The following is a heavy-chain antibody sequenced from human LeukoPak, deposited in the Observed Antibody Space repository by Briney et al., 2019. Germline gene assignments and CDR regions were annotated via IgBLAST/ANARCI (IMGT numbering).Heavy chain of an antibody. J-gene: IGHJ4*02. CDR3: ARDLSYVDGDHYFDY. CDR1: GGSISSGDFY. CDR2: IYYSGST. Sequence: SGTLSLTCTVSGGSISSGDFYWSWIRQPPGKGLEGVGYIYYSGSTYYNPSLKSRVTISVDTSKNQFSLKLSSVTAADTAVYYCARDLSYVDGDHYFDYWGQGTLVTVSS. D-gene: IGHD2/OR15-2a*01. V-gene: IGHV4-30-4*01.